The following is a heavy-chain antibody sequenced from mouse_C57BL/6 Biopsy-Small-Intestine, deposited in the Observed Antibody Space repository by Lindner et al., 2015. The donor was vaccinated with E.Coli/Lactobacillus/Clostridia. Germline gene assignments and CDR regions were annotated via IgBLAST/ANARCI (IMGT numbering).Heavy chain of an antibody. CDR1: GFTFSTHG. J-gene: IGHJ1*03. CDR2: ISSGSSTI. Sequence: VQLQEFGGGLVKPGGSLKLSCAASGFTFSTHGMHWVRQAPEKGLEWVAYISSGSSTIYYADTVRGRFTISRDNAKNTLFLQMTSLTSEDTAMYYCAKGLDVWGTGTTVTVSS. CDR3: AKGLDV. V-gene: IGHV5-17*01.